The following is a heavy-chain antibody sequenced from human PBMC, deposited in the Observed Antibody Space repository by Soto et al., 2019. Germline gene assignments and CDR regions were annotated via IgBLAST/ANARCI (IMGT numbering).Heavy chain of an antibody. CDR3: ARDGREASGIDV. J-gene: IGHJ6*02. CDR2: IDYRGNT. Sequence: QVQLEESGPGLVKPSETLSLTCTVSGGSISSHYWSWVRQAPGKGLEWIGWIDYRGNTFYNPSLKSRGTISVDTSNNQFSLKLDSVTPADTAVYYCARDGREASGIDVWGQVTAVTVSS. V-gene: IGHV4-59*11. CDR1: GGSISSHY. D-gene: IGHD1-26*01.